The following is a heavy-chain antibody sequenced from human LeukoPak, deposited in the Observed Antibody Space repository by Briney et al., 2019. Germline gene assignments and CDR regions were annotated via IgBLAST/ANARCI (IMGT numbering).Heavy chain of an antibody. CDR3: AREQSGTRGWYTVDY. D-gene: IGHD6-19*01. CDR2: IRPNSERT. Sequence: GGSLRLSCAASGFTFSAYAISWIRQAPGKGLEWVSAIRPNSERTYYADSVRGRFTVSRDTSKDTVYLQIMNLRAEETAFYDCAREQSGTRGWYTVDYWGQGTLVTVSS. J-gene: IGHJ4*02. V-gene: IGHV3-23*01. CDR1: GFTFSAYA.